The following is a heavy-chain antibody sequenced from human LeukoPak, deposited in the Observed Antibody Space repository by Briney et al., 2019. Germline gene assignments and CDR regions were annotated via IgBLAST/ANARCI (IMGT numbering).Heavy chain of an antibody. J-gene: IGHJ6*02. CDR2: IHDRGSD. D-gene: IGHD5-12*01. CDR3: ARGGSGYDSFYYYGMDV. Sequence: SETLSLTCSVSGASITTTNFWWTWIRQSPGRGLEWIGYIHDRGSDNYNPSLKSRVTISLDTSKNQFSLKLYSVTAADTAVYYCARGGSGYDSFYYYGMDVWGQGTTVTVSS. CDR1: GASITTTNFW. V-gene: IGHV4-61*01.